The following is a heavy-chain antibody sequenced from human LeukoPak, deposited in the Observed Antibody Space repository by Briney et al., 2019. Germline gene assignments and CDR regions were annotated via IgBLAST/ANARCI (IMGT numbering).Heavy chain of an antibody. V-gene: IGHV3-21*01. D-gene: IGHD3-22*01. J-gene: IGHJ4*02. Sequence: PGXXLRLSCAASGFTFSSYSMNWVRQAPGKGLEWVSSISSSSSYIYYADSVKGRFTISRDNAKNSLYLQMNSLRAEDTAVYYCARDIIRVGAYDSSGYPFDYWGQGTLVTVSS. CDR3: ARDIIRVGAYDSSGYPFDY. CDR1: GFTFSSYS. CDR2: ISSSSSYI.